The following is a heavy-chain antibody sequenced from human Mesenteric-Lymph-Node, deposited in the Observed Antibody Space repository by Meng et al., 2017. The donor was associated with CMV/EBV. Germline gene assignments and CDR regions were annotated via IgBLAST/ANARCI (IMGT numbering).Heavy chain of an antibody. J-gene: IGHJ4*02. D-gene: IGHD1-26*01. CDR3: VRSAIVGDAIRYYFDY. CDR1: VSCNRAS. CDR2: TYYRSKWYN. Sequence: VSCNRASWNWIRQSQSRGLEWLRRTYYRSKWYNDYPVSVKSRVTINADTSKNQFSLQLNSVTPEDTAVYYCVRSAIVGDAIRYYFDYWGQGSLVTVSS. V-gene: IGHV6-1*01.